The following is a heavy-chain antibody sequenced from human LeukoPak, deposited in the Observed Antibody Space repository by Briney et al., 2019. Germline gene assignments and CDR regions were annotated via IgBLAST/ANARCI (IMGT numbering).Heavy chain of an antibody. CDR3: AKVATYYYGSGSPHDAFDI. Sequence: GGSLRLSCAASGFTFSSYAMSWVRQAPGKGLEWVSAISGSGGSTYYADSVKGRFTISRGNSKNTLYLQMNSLRAEDTAVYYCAKVATYYYGSGSPHDAFDIWGQGTMVTVSS. D-gene: IGHD3-10*01. V-gene: IGHV3-23*01. J-gene: IGHJ3*02. CDR1: GFTFSSYA. CDR2: ISGSGGST.